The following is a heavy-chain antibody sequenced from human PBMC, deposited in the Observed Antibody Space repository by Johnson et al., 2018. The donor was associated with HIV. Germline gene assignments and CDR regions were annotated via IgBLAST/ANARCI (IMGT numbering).Heavy chain of an antibody. Sequence: VQLVESGGGLVKPGGSLRLSCAASGFTFSNAWMSWVRQAPGKGLEWVGRIRSKANSYATAYAASVKGRFTISRDDSKNTAYLQMNSLKTEDTAVYDCAKVAVATAAGGGAFDIWGQGTMVTVSS. J-gene: IGHJ3*02. CDR2: IRSKANSYAT. CDR1: GFTFSNAW. V-gene: IGHV3-73*01. CDR3: AKVAVATAAGGGAFDI. D-gene: IGHD6-19*01.